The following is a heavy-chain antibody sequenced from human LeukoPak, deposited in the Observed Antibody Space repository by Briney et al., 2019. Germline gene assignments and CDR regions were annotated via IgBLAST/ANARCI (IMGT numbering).Heavy chain of an antibody. CDR2: VCPGDSNT. CDR3: ARRSAANAFDI. CDR1: GHIFTTYW. D-gene: IGHD6-13*01. J-gene: IGHJ3*02. Sequence: GESLKISCQGYGHIFTTYWIAWVRQMPGKGLEWMGIVCPGDSNTRYSPSFQGQVTISADKSITTAYLQWSSLKASDTAMYFCARRSAANAFDIWGQGTMVTVSS. V-gene: IGHV5-51*01.